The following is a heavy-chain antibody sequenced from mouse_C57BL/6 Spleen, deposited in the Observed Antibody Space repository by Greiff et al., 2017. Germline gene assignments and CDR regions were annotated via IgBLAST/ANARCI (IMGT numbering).Heavy chain of an antibody. CDR1: GFNIKDYY. V-gene: IGHV14-2*01. Sequence: VQLQESGAELVKPGASVKLSCTASGFNIKDYYMHWVKQRPEQGLEWIGRIDPEAGETKYAPKFQGKATITADKSSNTAYLQLSSLTSEDTAVYYCVYGYESWFADWGQGTLVTVSA. CDR3: VYGYESWFAD. CDR2: IDPEAGET. D-gene: IGHD2-2*01. J-gene: IGHJ3*01.